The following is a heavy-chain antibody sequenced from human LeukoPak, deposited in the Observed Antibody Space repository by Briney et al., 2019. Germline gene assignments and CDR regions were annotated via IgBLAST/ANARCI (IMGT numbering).Heavy chain of an antibody. CDR3: ASGSGSYRTPYYYMDV. Sequence: GGSLRLSCAASGFTVSSNYMSWVRQAPGKGLEWVSVIYSGGSTYYADSVKGRFAISRDNSKNTLYLQMNSLRAEDTAVYYCASGSGSYRTPYYYMDVWGKGTTVTVSS. CDR1: GFTVSSNY. CDR2: IYSGGST. J-gene: IGHJ6*03. V-gene: IGHV3-53*01. D-gene: IGHD3-10*01.